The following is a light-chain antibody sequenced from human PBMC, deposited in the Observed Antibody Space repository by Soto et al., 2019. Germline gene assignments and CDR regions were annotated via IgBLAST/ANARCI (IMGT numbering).Light chain of an antibody. Sequence: EVVLTQSPGTLSLFPGEGAALSCRASQSVSDNNLAWYQHKPGQAPRLLIYGASSRATGIPDRFSGSGSWTDFTLIISRVEPEDFAVYYCQQYGRSVWTFGQGTKVEIK. J-gene: IGKJ1*01. CDR3: QQYGRSVWT. CDR1: QSVSDNN. CDR2: GAS. V-gene: IGKV3-20*01.